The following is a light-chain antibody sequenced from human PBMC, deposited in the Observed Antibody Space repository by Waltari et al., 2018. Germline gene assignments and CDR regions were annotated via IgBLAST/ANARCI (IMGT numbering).Light chain of an antibody. Sequence: DIVMTQTPLSSPVTLGQPASISCRSSQSLVHDNGNTYLNWYQKRPDQPPRLLIYQISKRFSGVPDRFSGSGSGTEFTLKISRVEPEDVGVYYCMQATRFPRSFGQGTKVEIK. V-gene: IGKV2-24*01. J-gene: IGKJ1*01. CDR1: QSLVHDNGNTY. CDR3: MQATRFPRS. CDR2: QIS.